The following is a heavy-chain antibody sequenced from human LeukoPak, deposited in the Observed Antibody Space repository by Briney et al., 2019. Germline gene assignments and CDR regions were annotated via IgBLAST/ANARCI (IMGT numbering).Heavy chain of an antibody. CDR1: GFTFSSYG. J-gene: IGHJ3*02. CDR3: AKDQEWLVLDDAFDI. V-gene: IGHV3-30*18. D-gene: IGHD6-19*01. CDR2: ISYDGSNK. Sequence: GGSLRLSCAASGFTFSSYGMHWVRQAPGKGLEWVAVISYDGSNKYYADSMKGRFTISRDNSKNTLYLQMNSLRAEDTAVYYCAKDQEWLVLDDAFDIWGQGTMVTVSS.